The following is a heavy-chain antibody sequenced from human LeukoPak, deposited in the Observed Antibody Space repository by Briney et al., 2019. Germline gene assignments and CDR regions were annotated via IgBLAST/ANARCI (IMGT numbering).Heavy chain of an antibody. V-gene: IGHV3-7*03. J-gene: IGHJ5*01. CDR2: IKQDGSEK. CDR1: RFTFSSYW. D-gene: IGHD1-26*01. CDR3: ARVSGNYYRWFDS. Sequence: GGSLRLSCTASRFTFSSYWMSWVRQAPGKGLEWVANIKQDGSEKYYVDSVKGRFTISRDNAKNSLYLQMNSLRAEDTAVYYCARVSGNYYRWFDSWGQGTLVTVSS.